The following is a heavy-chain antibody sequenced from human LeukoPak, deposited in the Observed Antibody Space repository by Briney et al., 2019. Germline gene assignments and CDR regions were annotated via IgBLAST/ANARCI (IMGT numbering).Heavy chain of an antibody. J-gene: IGHJ4*02. Sequence: GSLRLSCAVSGFTSSSYSMNWVRQAPGKGLEWVSSISSSSSHIYYADSVKGRFTISRDNAKNSLYLQMNSLRAEDTAVYYCANTILTGALWGQGTLVTVSS. V-gene: IGHV3-21*01. D-gene: IGHD2-2*02. CDR2: ISSSSSHI. CDR3: ANTILTGAL. CDR1: GFTSSSYS.